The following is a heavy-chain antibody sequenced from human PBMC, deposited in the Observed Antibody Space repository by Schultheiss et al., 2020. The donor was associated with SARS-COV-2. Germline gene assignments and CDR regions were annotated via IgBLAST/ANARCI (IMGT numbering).Heavy chain of an antibody. V-gene: IGHV3-30-3*02. D-gene: IGHD2-8*01. CDR1: GFTFSSYA. J-gene: IGHJ4*02. CDR3: AKMMNRMVYAALNFDY. Sequence: GGSLRLSCAASGFTFSSYAMDWVRQAPGKGLEWVAVISYDGSNKYYADSVKGRFTISRDNSKNTLYLQMNSLRAEDTAVYYCAKMMNRMVYAALNFDYWGQGTLVTVSS. CDR2: ISYDGSNK.